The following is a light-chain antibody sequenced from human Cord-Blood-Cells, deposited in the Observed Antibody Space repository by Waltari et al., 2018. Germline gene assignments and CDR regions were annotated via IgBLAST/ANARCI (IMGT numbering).Light chain of an antibody. J-gene: IGKJ1*01. V-gene: IGKV3-15*01. CDR2: GAS. CDR1: QSVCSN. CDR3: QQYNNWLTWT. Sequence: EIVMTQSPATLSVSPGERATLSCRASQSVCSNLAWYQQKPGQAPRLLIYGASTRATGIPARFSGSGSGTEFTLTISSLQSEDFAVYYCQQYNNWLTWTFGQGTKVEIK.